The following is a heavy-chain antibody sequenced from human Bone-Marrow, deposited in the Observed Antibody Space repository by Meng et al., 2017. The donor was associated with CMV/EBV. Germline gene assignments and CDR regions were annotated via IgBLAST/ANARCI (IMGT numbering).Heavy chain of an antibody. D-gene: IGHD6-6*01. CDR1: FTLSSYG. CDR2: IHNDGNNN. CDR3: AKEKEIAARPYGAYFDY. V-gene: IGHV3-30*02. J-gene: IGHJ4*02. Sequence: FTLSSYGMHWVRQAPGKGLEWVAFIHNDGNNNDYVDSVKGRFTISRDNSKNTLYLQMNSLRTEDTAVYYCAKEKEIAARPYGAYFDYWGQGTLVTVSS.